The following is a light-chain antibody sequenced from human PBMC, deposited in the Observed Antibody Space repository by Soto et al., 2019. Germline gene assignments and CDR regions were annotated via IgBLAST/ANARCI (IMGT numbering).Light chain of an antibody. CDR2: KAS. V-gene: IGKV1-5*03. J-gene: IGKJ1*01. CDR3: QQYSSFSLT. CDR1: QTISSW. Sequence: DIQMTQSPSTLSASVGDRVTITCRASQTISSWLAWYQQKPGKAPKLLIYKASTLKSGVPSRFSGSGSGTEFTLTISSLQPDDFATYYCQQYSSFSLTFGQGTKVDIK.